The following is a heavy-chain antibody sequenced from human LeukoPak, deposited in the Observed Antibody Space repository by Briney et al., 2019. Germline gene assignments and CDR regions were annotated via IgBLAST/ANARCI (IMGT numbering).Heavy chain of an antibody. J-gene: IGHJ4*02. D-gene: IGHD4-23*01. CDR3: ARDRWYKAFDY. Sequence: PRGSLRLSCAASGFTFSNSWMTWVRQAPGKGLEWVASIKQEGSEGSHVDSVKGRFTISRDNAKNSLFLQIISLRAEDTAVYYCARDRWYKAFDYWGQGALVTVSS. V-gene: IGHV3-7*04. CDR1: GFTFSNSW. CDR2: IKQEGSEG.